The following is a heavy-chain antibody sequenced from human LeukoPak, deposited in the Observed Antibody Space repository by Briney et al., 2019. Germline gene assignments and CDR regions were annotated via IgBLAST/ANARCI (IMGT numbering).Heavy chain of an antibody. V-gene: IGHV3-23*01. J-gene: IGHJ3*02. CDR2: ISGSGGST. Sequence: GGSLRLSCAASGFTFSSYAMSWVRQAPGKGLEWVSLISGSGGSTYYADPVKGRFTISRDNSKNTLYLQMNSLRAEDTAVYYCAKVPYYYDSSGSYPLLGAFGIWGQGTMVTVSS. CDR1: GFTFSSYA. D-gene: IGHD3-22*01. CDR3: AKVPYYYDSSGSYPLLGAFGI.